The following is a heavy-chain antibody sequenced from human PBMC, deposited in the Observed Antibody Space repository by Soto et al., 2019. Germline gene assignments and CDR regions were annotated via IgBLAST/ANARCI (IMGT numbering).Heavy chain of an antibody. V-gene: IGHV1-2*02. Sequence: ASVKVSCKASGYTFTEHYVHWVLQAPGQGLEWMGWVNPNGGDTNYARKFRGRVTMTTDTSITTAYMELSRLSSDDTAAYYCTRDSDRWTYGLGSWLEWGQGTPVTVSS. CDR1: GYTFTEHY. CDR3: TRDSDRWTYGLGSWLE. CDR2: VNPNGGDT. D-gene: IGHD3-10*01. J-gene: IGHJ4*02.